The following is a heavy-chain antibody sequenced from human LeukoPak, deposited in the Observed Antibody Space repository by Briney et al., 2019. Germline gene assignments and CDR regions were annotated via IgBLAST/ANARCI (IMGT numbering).Heavy chain of an antibody. V-gene: IGHV4-59*01. Sequence: PSETLSLTCAVSGGSISSYYWSWIRQPPGTGLEWIGYFYDSESTKYNPSLKSRVTISVDTSKNQFSLRLSSVTTADTAVYYCARSRSSWHDAFDIWGQGTMVTVSS. CDR2: FYDSEST. CDR3: ARSRSSWHDAFDI. J-gene: IGHJ3*02. D-gene: IGHD6-13*01. CDR1: GGSISSYY.